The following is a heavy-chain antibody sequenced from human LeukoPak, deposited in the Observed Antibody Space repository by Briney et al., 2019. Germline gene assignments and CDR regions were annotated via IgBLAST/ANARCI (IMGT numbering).Heavy chain of an antibody. CDR2: VSYSSGSI. Sequence: GGSLRLSCAASGFTLSNYAMSWVRQGPGKGPEWVAGVSYSSGSIYYLDSVRGRFTISRDNSGNTVYLQMNSLRAEDTAVYYCAKDVLRLNYGYFDLWGRGTLVSVSS. D-gene: IGHD3-16*01. CDR3: AKDVLRLNYGYFDL. J-gene: IGHJ2*01. CDR1: GFTLSNYA. V-gene: IGHV3-23*01.